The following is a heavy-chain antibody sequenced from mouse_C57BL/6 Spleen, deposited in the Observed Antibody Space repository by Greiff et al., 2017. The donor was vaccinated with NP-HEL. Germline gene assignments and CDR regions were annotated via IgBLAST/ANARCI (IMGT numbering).Heavy chain of an antibody. CDR2: ISDGGSYT. Sequence: EVHLVESGGGLVKPGGSLKLSCAASGFTFSSYAMSWVRQTPEKRLEWVATISDGGSYTYYPDNVKGRFTISRDNAKNNLYLQMSHLKSEDTAMYYCARAQTAQVAWFAYWGQGTLVTVSA. D-gene: IGHD3-2*02. J-gene: IGHJ3*01. CDR1: GFTFSSYA. CDR3: ARAQTAQVAWFAY. V-gene: IGHV5-4*01.